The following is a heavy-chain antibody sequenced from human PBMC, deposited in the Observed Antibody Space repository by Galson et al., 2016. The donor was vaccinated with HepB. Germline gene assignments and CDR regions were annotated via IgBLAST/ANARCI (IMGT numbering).Heavy chain of an antibody. V-gene: IGHV4-39*01. CDR2: LFHTGST. D-gene: IGHD2-21*01. CDR3: ARTSDCETSNCHRWFDP. J-gene: IGHJ5*02. Sequence: SETLSLTCSVSGGSVTNSTYHWGWIRQSPGKGLQWIVTLFHTGSTYYNPSLKSRITVSVDTSKNQFSLNLTSVTAADAAVYFCARTSDCETSNCHRWFDPWGQGTLVTVSS. CDR1: GGSVTNSTYH.